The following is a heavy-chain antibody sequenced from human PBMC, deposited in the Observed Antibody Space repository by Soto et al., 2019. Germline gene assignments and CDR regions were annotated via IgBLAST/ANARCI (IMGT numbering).Heavy chain of an antibody. D-gene: IGHD3-3*01. J-gene: IGHJ4*02. CDR3: ARRNFGVLTDY. Sequence: GGSLRLSCAASGFTFSSYWMSWVRQAPGKGLEWVANIKQDGSERYYVDSVKGRFTVSRDNTKNSLYLQMNSLRAEDTAMYYCARRNFGVLTDYWGPGTLVTVSS. CDR1: GFTFSSYW. CDR2: IKQDGSER. V-gene: IGHV3-7*03.